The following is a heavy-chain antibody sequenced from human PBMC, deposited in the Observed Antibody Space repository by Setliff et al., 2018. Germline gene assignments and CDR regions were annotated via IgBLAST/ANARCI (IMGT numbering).Heavy chain of an antibody. CDR2: IYTDGST. CDR3: ARVTGSSYMDV. Sequence: SETLSLTCTVSGDSISRAKYYWSWIRQSAGKGLECLGRIYTDGSTKYNPSLNSRVTLLIDTAKNQISLRLSSVTAADTAVYFCARVTGSSYMDVWGKGTTVTVSS. J-gene: IGHJ6*03. V-gene: IGHV4-61*02. CDR1: GDSISRAKYY.